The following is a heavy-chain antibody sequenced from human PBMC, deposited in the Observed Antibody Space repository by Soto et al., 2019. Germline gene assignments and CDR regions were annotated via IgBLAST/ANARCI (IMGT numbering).Heavy chain of an antibody. V-gene: IGHV1-69*02. CDR3: AVEINTRGAAFGY. Sequence: QVQLVQSGAEVKKPGSSVKVSCKASGGTFSSYTISWVRQAPGQGLEWMGRIIPILGIANYAQKFQGRVTITADKSTSTAYRERCSLISEDTAVYYCAVEINTRGAAFGYWGQGSLVTVSS. D-gene: IGHD6-25*01. CDR1: GGTFSSYT. CDR2: IIPILGIA. J-gene: IGHJ4*02.